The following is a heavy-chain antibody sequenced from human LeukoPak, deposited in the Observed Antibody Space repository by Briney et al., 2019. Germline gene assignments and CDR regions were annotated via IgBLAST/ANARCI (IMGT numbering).Heavy chain of an antibody. V-gene: IGHV3-48*03. D-gene: IGHD5-24*01. J-gene: IGHJ4*02. CDR1: GFTFSSYE. CDR3: ARAKMATGGGTFDY. CDR2: ISSSGVTI. Sequence: GGSLRLSCAASGFTFSSYEMNWVRQAPGKGLECVSYISSSGVTIYYADSVKGRFTISRDNAKNSLYLQMNSLRAEDTAVYYCARAKMATGGGTFDYWGQGTLVTVS.